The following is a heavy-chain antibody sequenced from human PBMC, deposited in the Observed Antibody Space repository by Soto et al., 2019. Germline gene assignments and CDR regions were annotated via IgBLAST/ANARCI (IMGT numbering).Heavy chain of an antibody. CDR3: ARSVSFRYQLLKRGMDV. D-gene: IGHD2-2*01. CDR1: GGTFSSYA. V-gene: IGHV1-69*01. CDR2: IIPIFATA. J-gene: IGHJ6*02. Sequence: QVQLVQVGAEVKKPGSSVKVSCKASGGTFSSYAISWVRQAPGQGLEWMGGIIPIFATANYAQKFQGRVMITVDESTSTAYIELSSLRSEDTAVYYCARSVSFRYQLLKRGMDVWGQGTTVTVSS.